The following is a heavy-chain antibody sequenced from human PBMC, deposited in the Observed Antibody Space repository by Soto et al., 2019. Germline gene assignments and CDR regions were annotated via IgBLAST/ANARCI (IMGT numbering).Heavy chain of an antibody. V-gene: IGHV4-61*01. D-gene: IGHD3-9*01. CDR3: ASISYDILTGHYYYYGMDV. CDR2: IYYSGST. J-gene: IGHJ6*02. Sequence: QVQLQESGPGLVKPSETLSLTCTVSGGSVSSGSYYWSWIRQPPGKGLEWIGYIYYSGSTNYNPSLKSRVTISVDTSKNQFSLKLSSVTAADTAVYYCASISYDILTGHYYYYGMDVWGQGTTVTVSS. CDR1: GGSVSSGSYY.